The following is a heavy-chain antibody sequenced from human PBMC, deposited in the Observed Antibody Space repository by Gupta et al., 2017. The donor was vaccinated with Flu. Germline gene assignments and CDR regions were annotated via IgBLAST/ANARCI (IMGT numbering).Heavy chain of an antibody. CDR1: GFTFDGYA. Sequence: EVQLLESGGGLVQRGGSLRLSCVASGFTFDGYAMTWVRQATGKGLEWVSGLSSSGASTYYADSVKGRFTISRDNSKNTVYLQINSLRGEDTAIYHCAKGSSGGTYNDYYYGMNVWGQGTTVTVSS. D-gene: IGHD2-8*02. CDR3: AKGSSGGTYNDYYYGMNV. CDR2: LSSSGAST. J-gene: IGHJ6*02. V-gene: IGHV3-23*01.